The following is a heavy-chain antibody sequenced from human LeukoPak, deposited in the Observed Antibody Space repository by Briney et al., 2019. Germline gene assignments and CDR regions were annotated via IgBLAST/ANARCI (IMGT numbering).Heavy chain of an antibody. CDR3: SREENSSSWYYYYYMDV. CDR2: ISYDGSNK. CDR1: GFTFSSYA. D-gene: IGHD6-13*01. V-gene: IGHV3-30*17. Sequence: LPGGSLRLSCAASGFTFSSYAMHWVRQAPGKGLEWVAVISYDGSNKYYADSVKGRFTISRDNSKNALYLQMNSLRAEDTAVYYCSREENSSSWYYYYYMDVWGKGTTVTVSS. J-gene: IGHJ6*03.